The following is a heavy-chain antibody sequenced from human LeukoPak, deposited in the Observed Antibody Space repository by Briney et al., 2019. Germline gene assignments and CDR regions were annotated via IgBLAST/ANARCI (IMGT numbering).Heavy chain of an antibody. CDR3: ARAGYSYGYLGYFDY. V-gene: IGHV1-18*01. CDR1: VYTFIIYS. CDR2: ISAYNGNT. D-gene: IGHD5-18*01. J-gene: IGHJ4*02. Sequence: GSLTVSFTSSVYTFIIYSVAWVGQARGQGVEGMGWISAYNGNTKYAQKFQGRVTMPTDTSTSTAYMELRSLRSDDTAVYYCARAGYSYGYLGYFDYWGQGTLVTVSS.